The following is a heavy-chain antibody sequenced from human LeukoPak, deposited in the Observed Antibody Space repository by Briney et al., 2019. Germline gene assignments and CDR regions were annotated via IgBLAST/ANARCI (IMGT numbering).Heavy chain of an antibody. J-gene: IGHJ4*02. V-gene: IGHV3-30*18. CDR2: ISYDGSNK. CDR3: AKDALDYDSSTYYYDY. D-gene: IGHD3-22*01. Sequence: GRSLRLSCAASGFTFSSYGMHWVRQAPGKGLGWVAVISYDGSNKYYADSVKGRFTISRDNSKNTLYLQMNSLRAEDTAVYYCAKDALDYDSSTYYYDYWGQGTLVTVSS. CDR1: GFTFSSYG.